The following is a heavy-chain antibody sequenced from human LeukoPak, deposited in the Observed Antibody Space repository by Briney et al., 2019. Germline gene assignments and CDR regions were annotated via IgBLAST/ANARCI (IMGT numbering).Heavy chain of an antibody. V-gene: IGHV3-23*01. CDR3: AAGRGYYDSSGYYGFDY. CDR1: GFTFISYA. J-gene: IGHJ4*02. D-gene: IGHD3-22*01. Sequence: GSLRLSCAASGFTFISYAMSWVRQAPGKGLEWVSAISGSGGSTYYADSVKGRFTISRDNSKNTLYLQMNSLRAEDTAVYYCAAGRGYYDSSGYYGFDYWGQGTLVTVSS. CDR2: ISGSGGST.